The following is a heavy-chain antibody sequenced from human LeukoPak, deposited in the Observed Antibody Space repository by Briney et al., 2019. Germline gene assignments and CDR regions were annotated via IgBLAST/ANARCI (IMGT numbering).Heavy chain of an antibody. Sequence: GGSLRLSCAASGFIFRSYAMHWVRQAPGKGLECVSAIDNNGGRTYYVNSVKGRFTISRDNSRNTLYLHMGSLRPEDTAVYYCARFWRELAAGTGTYNWFDPWGQGTLVTVSP. D-gene: IGHD6-13*01. V-gene: IGHV3-64*01. CDR1: GFIFRSYA. CDR2: IDNNGGRT. CDR3: ARFWRELAAGTGTYNWFDP. J-gene: IGHJ5*02.